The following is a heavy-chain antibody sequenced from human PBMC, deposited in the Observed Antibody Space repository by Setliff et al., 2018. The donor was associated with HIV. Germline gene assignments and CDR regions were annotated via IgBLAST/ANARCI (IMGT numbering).Heavy chain of an antibody. CDR2: MYYSGTT. CDR1: GDPISSGSYY. Sequence: SETLSLTCTVSGDPISSGSYYWGWIRQPPGKGLEWIGSMYYSGTTYYNPSLKSRVTMSVDTSKTQFSLKLNSVTAADTAVYYCGRAPDYWGQGTLVTVSS. CDR3: GRAPDY. J-gene: IGHJ4*02. V-gene: IGHV4-39*01.